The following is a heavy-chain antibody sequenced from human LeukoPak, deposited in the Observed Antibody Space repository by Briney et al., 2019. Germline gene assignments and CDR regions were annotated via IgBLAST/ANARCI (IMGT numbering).Heavy chain of an antibody. CDR3: TRGHWGLQS. J-gene: IGHJ5*02. Sequence: SETLSLTCTVSGASLTDYYWSWIRQSPGKGLEWISYIHHSGNSDYNPSLRSRVTTSLDTSKNQFSLNLISVTAADTAVYYCTRGHWGLQSWSQGTLVTASS. CDR1: GASLTDYY. V-gene: IGHV4-59*01. D-gene: IGHD7-27*01. CDR2: IHHSGNS.